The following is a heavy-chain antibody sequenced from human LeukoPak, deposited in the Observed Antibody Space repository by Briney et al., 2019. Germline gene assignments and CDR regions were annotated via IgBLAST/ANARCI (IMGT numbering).Heavy chain of an antibody. CDR1: GYSISSGYY. CDR3: AKEFHPSRAS. CDR2: IYYSGST. Sequence: SETLSLTCTVSGYSISSGYYWSWIRQPPGKGLEWIGYIYYSGSTNYNPSLKSRVTISVDTSKNQFSLKLRSVTAADTAVYYCAKEFHPSRASWGQGTLVTVSS. J-gene: IGHJ4*01. V-gene: IGHV4-61*01.